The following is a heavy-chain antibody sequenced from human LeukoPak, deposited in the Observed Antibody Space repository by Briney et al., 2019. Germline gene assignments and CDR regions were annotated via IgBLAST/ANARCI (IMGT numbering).Heavy chain of an antibody. V-gene: IGHV1-58*01. D-gene: IGHD6-25*01. CDR2: IGLGSGDT. J-gene: IGHJ5*02. CDR3: VAERYSDGCCWFDP. CDR1: GFTFSSST. Sequence: GASVKVFCKTSGFTFSSSTVQWVRQARGQRLEWLGWIGLGSGDTKYAQRVQERLTLTRDMSTNTAYMELSSLRSEDTAVYYCVAERYSDGCCWFDPWGQGTLVTVSS.